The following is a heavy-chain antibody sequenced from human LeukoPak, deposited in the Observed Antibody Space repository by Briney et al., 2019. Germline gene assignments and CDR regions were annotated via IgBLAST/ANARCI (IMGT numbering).Heavy chain of an antibody. CDR2: ISGSGGST. Sequence: GGSLRLSCAASGFTFSSYAMHWVRQAPGKGLEWVSAISGSGGSTYYADSVKGRFTISRDNSKNTLYLQMNSLRAEDTAVYYCAKSGIVVVVAATVGRAFDIWGQGTMVTVSS. CDR1: GFTFSSYA. CDR3: AKSGIVVVVAATVGRAFDI. J-gene: IGHJ3*02. D-gene: IGHD2-15*01. V-gene: IGHV3-23*01.